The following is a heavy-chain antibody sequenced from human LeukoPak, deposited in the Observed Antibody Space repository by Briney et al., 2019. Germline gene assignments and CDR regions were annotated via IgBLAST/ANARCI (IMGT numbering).Heavy chain of an antibody. CDR3: VTDRQVSRNDYGDYVIFAATY. CDR1: GGTFTSYA. CDR2: IIPIFGTA. V-gene: IGHV1-69*06. Sequence: SVTVSFTASGGTFTSYAISWVRQAPGQGLEWMGGIIPIFGTANYAQKFQGRVTMTEDTSTDTAYMELSSLRSEDTAVYYCVTDRQVSRNDYGDYVIFAATYWGQGTLVTVSS. D-gene: IGHD4-17*01. J-gene: IGHJ4*02.